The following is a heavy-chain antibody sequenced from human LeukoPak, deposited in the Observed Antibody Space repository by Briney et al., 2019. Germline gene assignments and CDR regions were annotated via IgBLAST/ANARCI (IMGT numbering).Heavy chain of an antibody. CDR3: ARDNVGLDV. CDR1: GDTVSSNCAA. V-gene: IGHV6-1*01. CDR2: TYYRSKWYY. Sequence: QTLSLTCALSGDTVSSNCAAWNWIRQSPSRRLEWLGRTYYRSKWYYDYAVSVKSRITINPDTSKNQFSLQLNSVNPEDTAVYYCARDNVGLDVWGQGTPVTVSS. J-gene: IGHJ6*02.